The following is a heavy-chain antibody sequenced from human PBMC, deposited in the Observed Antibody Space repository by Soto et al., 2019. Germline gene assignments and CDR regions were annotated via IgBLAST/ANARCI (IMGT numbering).Heavy chain of an antibody. CDR3: ARTLRIAARPGYYYGMDV. D-gene: IGHD6-6*01. CDR1: GFTFSSYA. CDR2: ISYDGSNK. J-gene: IGHJ6*02. V-gene: IGHV3-30-3*01. Sequence: SLRLSCAASGFTFSSYAMHWVRQAPGKGLEWVAVISYDGSNKYYADSVKGRFTISRDNSKNTLYLQMNSLRAEDTAVYYCARTLRIAARPGYYYGMDVWGQGTTVTVS.